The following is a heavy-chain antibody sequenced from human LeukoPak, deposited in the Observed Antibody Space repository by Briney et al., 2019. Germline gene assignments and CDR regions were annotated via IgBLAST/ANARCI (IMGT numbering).Heavy chain of an antibody. J-gene: IGHJ4*02. D-gene: IGHD3-10*01. V-gene: IGHV4-31*03. CDR2: IYNSGST. CDR3: ARGGRVRGVFDY. Sequence: PSETLSLTCTVSGGSISSGAYYWSWIRQLPGKGLEWIGYIYNSGSTDYNPSLKSRLTISVDTSKNQFSLKLSSVTAAGTAVYYCARGGRVRGVFDYWGQGTLVTVSS. CDR1: GGSISSGAYY.